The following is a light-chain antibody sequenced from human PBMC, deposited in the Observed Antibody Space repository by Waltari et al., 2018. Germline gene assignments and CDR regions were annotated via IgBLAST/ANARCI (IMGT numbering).Light chain of an antibody. J-gene: IGKJ1*01. CDR3: QHYVRLPVS. Sequence: DIVLTQSPGTLSLSPGARATLYGRASQSVGRSLTWYQQKPGQAPRLLIYGASSRATGIPDRFSGSGSGTDFSLTISRLEPEDFALYYCQHYVRLPVSFGQGTKVDIK. CDR1: QSVGRS. V-gene: IGKV3-20*01. CDR2: GAS.